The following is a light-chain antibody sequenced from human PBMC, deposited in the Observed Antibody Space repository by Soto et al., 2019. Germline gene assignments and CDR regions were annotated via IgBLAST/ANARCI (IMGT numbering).Light chain of an antibody. CDR1: QSISSY. CDR3: QQRSNWPPT. CDR2: DAS. J-gene: IGKJ4*01. V-gene: IGKV3-11*01. Sequence: LTQSPATLSLSPGERVTLSCRASQSISSYLAWYQQKRGQAPRLLIYDASNRATGIPARFSGSGSGTDFTLTITSLEPEDFAIYFCQQRSNWPPTFGGGTKLEI.